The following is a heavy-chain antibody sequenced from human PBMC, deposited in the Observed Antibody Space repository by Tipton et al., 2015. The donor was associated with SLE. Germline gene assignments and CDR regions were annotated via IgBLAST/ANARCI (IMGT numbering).Heavy chain of an antibody. CDR1: GFTFRNAW. J-gene: IGHJ3*02. CDR2: IKSKTDGGTT. CDR3: TTAAAATLFDI. D-gene: IGHD6-13*01. Sequence: SLRLSCAASGFTFRNAWMSWVRQAPGKGLEWVGRIKSKTDGGTTDYAAPVKGRFTISRDDSKNTLYLQMNSLKTEDTAVYYCTTAAAATLFDIWGQGTMVTVSS. V-gene: IGHV3-15*01.